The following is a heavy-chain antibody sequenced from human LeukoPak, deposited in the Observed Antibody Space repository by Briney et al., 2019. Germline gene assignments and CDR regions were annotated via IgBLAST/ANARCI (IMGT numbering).Heavy chain of an antibody. CDR1: GFVFTSYG. CDR3: ARELHVERDDY. Sequence: ASVKVSCKASGFVFTSYGFTWVRQAPGQGLEWMGWISANDGKTHYSEKHQGRVTMSTDTVTSTTYMELRSLRSDDTAVYYCARELHVERDDYWGQGTLVTVSS. CDR2: ISANDGKT. J-gene: IGHJ4*02. D-gene: IGHD1-1*01. V-gene: IGHV1-18*01.